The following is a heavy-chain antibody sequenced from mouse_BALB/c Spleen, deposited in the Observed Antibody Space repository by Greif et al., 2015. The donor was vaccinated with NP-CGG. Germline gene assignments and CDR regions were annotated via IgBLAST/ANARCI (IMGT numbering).Heavy chain of an antibody. D-gene: IGHD1-2*01. J-gene: IGHJ4*01. Sequence: EGKVVDSGGGLVQPGGSRKLSCAASGFTFSSFGMHWVRQAPEKGLEWVPYISSGSSTIYYADTVKGRFTISRDNPKNTLFLQKTSLRSEDTAMYYCARYYGYGDYAMDYWGQGTSVTVSS. V-gene: IGHV5-17*02. CDR1: GFTFSSFG. CDR2: ISSGSSTI. CDR3: ARYYGYGDYAMDY.